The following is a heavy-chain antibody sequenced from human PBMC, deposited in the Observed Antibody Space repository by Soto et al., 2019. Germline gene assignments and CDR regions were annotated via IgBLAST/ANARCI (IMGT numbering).Heavy chain of an antibody. Sequence: SETLSLTCNISGGSIRSYYWSWIRQPPGKGLEWIGYIYYNGNTKYNPSLKSRVTISVDTPKNQFSLKVGSVNAADTAVYYCARLYYVSGRPLMDVWGQGTTVTVSS. CDR3: ARLYYVSGRPLMDV. CDR1: GGSIRSYY. CDR2: IYYNGNT. J-gene: IGHJ6*02. D-gene: IGHD3-10*01. V-gene: IGHV4-59*01.